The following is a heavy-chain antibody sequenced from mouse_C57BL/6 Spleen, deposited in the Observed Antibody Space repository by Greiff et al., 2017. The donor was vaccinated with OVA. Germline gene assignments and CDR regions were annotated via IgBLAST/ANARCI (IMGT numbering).Heavy chain of an antibody. Sequence: QVQLKESGAELVRPGTSVKVSCKASGYAFTNYLIEWVKQRPGQGLEWIGVINPGSGGTNYNEKFKGKATLTADKSSSTAYMQLSSLTSEDSAVYFCAREDYAPFAYWGQGTLVTVSA. CDR3: AREDYAPFAY. J-gene: IGHJ3*01. V-gene: IGHV1-54*01. D-gene: IGHD1-1*02. CDR2: INPGSGGT. CDR1: GYAFTNYL.